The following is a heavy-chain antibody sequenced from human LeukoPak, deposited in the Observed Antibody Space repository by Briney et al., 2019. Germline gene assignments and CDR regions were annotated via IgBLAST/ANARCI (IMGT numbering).Heavy chain of an antibody. V-gene: IGHV3-23*01. CDR1: GFTFSSYA. CDR3: ATPVGQQLVEDWFDP. Sequence: QPGGSLRLSCAASGFTFSSYAMSWVRQAPGKGLEWVSAISGSGGSTYYADSVKGRFTISRDNSKNTLYLQMNSLRAEDTAVYYCATPVGQQLVEDWFDPWGQGTLVTVSS. CDR2: ISGSGGST. J-gene: IGHJ5*02. D-gene: IGHD6-13*01.